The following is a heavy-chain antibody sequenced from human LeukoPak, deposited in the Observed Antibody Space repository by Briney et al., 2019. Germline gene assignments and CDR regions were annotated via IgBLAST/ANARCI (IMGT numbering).Heavy chain of an antibody. CDR1: AFTFSAYG. CDR3: ARAPSPQGY. Sequence: GGSLRLSCAASAFTFSAYGMHWVRQTPGKGLEWVAFIRFDGVNKYYADSVKGRFTISRDNAKNTLYLQMNSLRAEDTAVYYCARAPSPQGYWGQGTLVTVSS. CDR2: IRFDGVNK. V-gene: IGHV3-30*02. J-gene: IGHJ4*02.